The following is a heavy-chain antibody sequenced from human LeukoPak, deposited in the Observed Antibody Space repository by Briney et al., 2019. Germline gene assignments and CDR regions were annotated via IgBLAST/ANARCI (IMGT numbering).Heavy chain of an antibody. J-gene: IGHJ4*02. CDR3: AKNRITMIVVAALDY. CDR2: LSYDGSNK. Sequence: GGSLRLSCAASGFTFSSYGMHWVRQAPGKGREWVAVLSYDGSNKYYADSVKGRFTISRDNSKNTLYLQMSSLRAEDTAVYYCAKNRITMIVVAALDYWGQGTLVTVSS. V-gene: IGHV3-30*18. D-gene: IGHD3-22*01. CDR1: GFTFSSYG.